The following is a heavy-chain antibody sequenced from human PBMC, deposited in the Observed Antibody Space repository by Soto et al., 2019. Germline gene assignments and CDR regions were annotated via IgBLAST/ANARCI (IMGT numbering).Heavy chain of an antibody. Sequence: ASVKVSCKASGYTFTSYDINWVRQATGQGLEWMGWMNPNSGNTGYAQKFQGRVTMTRNTSISTAYMELSSLRSEDTAVYYCARGHSSYYDFWSGYLQFGHYYYMDVWGKGTTVTVSS. CDR1: GYTFTSYD. CDR3: ARGHSSYYDFWSGYLQFGHYYYMDV. D-gene: IGHD3-3*01. J-gene: IGHJ6*03. V-gene: IGHV1-8*01. CDR2: MNPNSGNT.